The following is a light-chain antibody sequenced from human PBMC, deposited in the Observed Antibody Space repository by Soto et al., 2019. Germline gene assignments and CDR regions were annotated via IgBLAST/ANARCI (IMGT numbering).Light chain of an antibody. CDR1: SSDVGAYNY. CDR3: QSYDRSLSSPI. V-gene: IGLV2-8*01. Sequence: QSALTQPPSASGSPGQSVTISCTGTSSDVGAYNYVSWYQQEPGKAPKLMIYAVNKRPSGVPDRFSGSKSGTSASLAITGLQADDEADYYCQSYDRSLSSPIFGGGTKLTVL. J-gene: IGLJ2*01. CDR2: AVN.